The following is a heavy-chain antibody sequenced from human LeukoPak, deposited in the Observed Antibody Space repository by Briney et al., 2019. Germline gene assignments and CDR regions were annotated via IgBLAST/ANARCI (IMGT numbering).Heavy chain of an antibody. CDR1: GYTFTSYY. CDR2: INPSGGST. Sequence: GASVKVSCKASGYTFTSYYMHWVRQAPGQGLEWMGIINPSGGSTSYAQKFQGRVTMTRDTSRSTVYMELSSLRSEDTAVYYCARGAPRFLEWLKGFDPWGQGTLVTVSS. CDR3: ARGAPRFLEWLKGFDP. D-gene: IGHD3-3*01. J-gene: IGHJ5*02. V-gene: IGHV1-46*03.